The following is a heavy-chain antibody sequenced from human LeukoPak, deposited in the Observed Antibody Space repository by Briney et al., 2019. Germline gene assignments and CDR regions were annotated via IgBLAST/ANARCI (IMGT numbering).Heavy chain of an antibody. D-gene: IGHD5-18*01. J-gene: IGHJ4*02. V-gene: IGHV1-2*02. CDR2: INPNSGGT. CDR3: ARGRGYSYGYFPK. CDR1: GYTFTGYY. Sequence: GSVKVSCRASGYTFTGYYMHWVRQAPGQGLEWMGWINPNSGGTNYAQKFQGRVTMTRDTSISTAYMELSRLRSDDTAVYCCARGRGYSYGYFPKRGQGTLVTVS.